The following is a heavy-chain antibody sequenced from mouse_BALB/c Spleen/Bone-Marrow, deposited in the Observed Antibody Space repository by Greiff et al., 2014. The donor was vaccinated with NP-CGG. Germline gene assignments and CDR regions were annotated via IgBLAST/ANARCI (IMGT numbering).Heavy chain of an antibody. CDR1: GYTFTSYT. CDR2: INPSSGYT. V-gene: IGHV1-4*01. CDR3: ARESYGNWFAY. Sequence: VQLQQSWGGMARPWGSVKMSCKGSGYTFTSYTMHWVKQRPGQGLEWIGYINPSSGYTNYNQKFKDRATLTADKSSSTAYMQLSSLTSEDSAVYYCARESYGNWFAYWGQGTLVTVSA. D-gene: IGHD2-1*01. J-gene: IGHJ3*01.